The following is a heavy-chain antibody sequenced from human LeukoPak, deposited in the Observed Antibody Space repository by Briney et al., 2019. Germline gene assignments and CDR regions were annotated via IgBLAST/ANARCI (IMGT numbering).Heavy chain of an antibody. Sequence: PGRSLRLSCAASGFTFKNYAQHWVRQAPGKGLEWVAVISYDGTNENYADSVRGRFTISRDNSNNIVYLQMNSLRAEDTAVYYCARDYRYCSGSRCFERSRGMDVWGQGTTVTVSS. CDR2: ISYDGTNE. J-gene: IGHJ6*02. CDR3: ARDYRYCSGSRCFERSRGMDV. CDR1: GFTFKNYA. V-gene: IGHV3-30*04. D-gene: IGHD2-15*01.